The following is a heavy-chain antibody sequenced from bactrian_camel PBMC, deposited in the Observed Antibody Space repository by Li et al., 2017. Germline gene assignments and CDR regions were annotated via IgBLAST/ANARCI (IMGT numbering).Heavy chain of an antibody. J-gene: IGHJ4*01. D-gene: IGHD5*01. V-gene: IGHV3S40*01. CDR2: INSMTGIT. Sequence: VQLVESGGGLVQPGGSLRLTCALSGVTRTINGMSWVRQAPGKGLGWVSTINSMTGITYYADSVKGRFTISRDNAKNTLYLQMNSLRTEDTAVYYCATGLLADHGLGLGTQVTVS. CDR1: GVTRTING.